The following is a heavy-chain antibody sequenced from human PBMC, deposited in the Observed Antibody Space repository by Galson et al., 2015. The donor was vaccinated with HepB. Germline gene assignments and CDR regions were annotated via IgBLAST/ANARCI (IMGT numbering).Heavy chain of an antibody. D-gene: IGHD2-2*01. CDR3: AKYQLLSDAFDI. CDR2: ISGSGGST. Sequence: SLRLSCAASGFTFSSYAMSWVRQAPGKGLEWVSAISGSGGSTYYADSMKGRFTISRDNSKNTLYLQMNSLRAEDTAVYYCAKYQLLSDAFDIWGQGTMVTVSS. CDR1: GFTFSSYA. J-gene: IGHJ3*02. V-gene: IGHV3-23*01.